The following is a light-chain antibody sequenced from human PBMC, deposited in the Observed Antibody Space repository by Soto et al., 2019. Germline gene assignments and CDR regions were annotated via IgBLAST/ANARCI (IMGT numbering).Light chain of an antibody. CDR3: QQYNNRPPIT. CDR2: DAS. V-gene: IGKV3-15*01. Sequence: DIVMTQSPATLSVSPGEGATLTCRASQSVGTKIAWYQQEPGQAPRLLIYDASTRATGVPPRFGGSGSGTDFTLTIGSLQPEDFALYSCQQYNNRPPITFGQGTRLEIK. CDR1: QSVGTK. J-gene: IGKJ5*01.